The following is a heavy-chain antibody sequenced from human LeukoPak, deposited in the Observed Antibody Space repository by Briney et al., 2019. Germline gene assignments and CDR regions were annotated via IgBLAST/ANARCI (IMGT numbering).Heavy chain of an antibody. CDR2: FYYTGST. CDR3: ARQGPTETFDY. CDR1: GDSISSSSSY. V-gene: IGHV4-39*01. Sequence: SETLSLTCIVSGDSISSSSSYWGWIRQPPGTGLEWIGNFYYTGSTYYNPSLKSRVTISADTSKNQFSMRLRSVTVADTAVYYCARQGPTETFDYWGQGALVTVSS. J-gene: IGHJ4*02. D-gene: IGHD1-1*01.